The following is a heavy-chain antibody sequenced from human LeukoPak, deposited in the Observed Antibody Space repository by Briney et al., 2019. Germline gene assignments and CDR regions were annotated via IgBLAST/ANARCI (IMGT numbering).Heavy chain of an antibody. V-gene: IGHV3-21*06. CDR1: GFTFSSYS. CDR2: ISSSSSYI. CDR3: AMVPGYGYFDY. D-gene: IGHD5-18*01. Sequence: GGSLRLSCAASGFTFSSYSMNWVRQAPGKGLEWVSSISSSSSYIYYADSVKGQFTISRDNAKNSLYLQMNSLRAEDTAVYYCAMVPGYGYFDYWGQGTLVTVSS. J-gene: IGHJ4*02.